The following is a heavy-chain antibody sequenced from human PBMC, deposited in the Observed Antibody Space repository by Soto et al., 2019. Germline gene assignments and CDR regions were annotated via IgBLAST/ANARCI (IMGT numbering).Heavy chain of an antibody. V-gene: IGHV4-4*02. D-gene: IGHD6-13*01. CDR3: ARGVAAAGTGAWFDP. CDR2: IYHSGST. Sequence: QVQLQESGPGLVKPSGTLSLTCAVSGGSISSSNWWSWVRQPPGKGLEWIGEIYHSGSTNYNPSLKSRVTISVDKSTNQFSLKLSSVTAADTAVYYCARGVAAAGTGAWFDPWGQGTLVTVSS. J-gene: IGHJ5*02. CDR1: GGSISSSNW.